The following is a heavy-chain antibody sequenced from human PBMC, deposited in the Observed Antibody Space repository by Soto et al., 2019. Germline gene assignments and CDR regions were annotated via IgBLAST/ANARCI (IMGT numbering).Heavy chain of an antibody. D-gene: IGHD3-10*01. CDR2: IKQDGSEK. Sequence: GGSLRLSWVASGFTFSSYWMSWVRQAPGKGLEWVANIKQDGSEKYYVDSVKGRFTISRDNAKNSLYLQMNSLRAEDTAVYYCARELPSFQNYYGTDVWGQGTTVTDSS. CDR1: GFTFSSYW. J-gene: IGHJ6*02. CDR3: ARELPSFQNYYGTDV. V-gene: IGHV3-7*01.